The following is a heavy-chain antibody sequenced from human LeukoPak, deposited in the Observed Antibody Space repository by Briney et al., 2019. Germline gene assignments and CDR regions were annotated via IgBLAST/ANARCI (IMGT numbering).Heavy chain of an antibody. V-gene: IGHV1-18*01. CDR2: ISAYNGNT. J-gene: IGHJ4*02. Sequence: ASVKVSCKASGYTFTSYGISWVRQAPGQGLEWMGWISAYNGNTNYAQKLQGRVTMTTDTSTSTAYMELRSLRSDDTAVYYCARPIPITMIGDYDYWGQGTLVTVSS. CDR3: ARPIPITMIGDYDY. CDR1: GYTFTSYG. D-gene: IGHD3-22*01.